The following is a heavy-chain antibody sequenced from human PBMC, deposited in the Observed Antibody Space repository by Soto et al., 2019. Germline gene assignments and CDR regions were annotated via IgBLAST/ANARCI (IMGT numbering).Heavy chain of an antibody. CDR1: GGSFSGYY. D-gene: IGHD2-8*02. V-gene: IGHV4-34*01. CDR3: ARQAGGYGMDV. Sequence: SLTCAVYGGSFSGYYWSWIRQPPGKGLEWIGEINHSGSTNYNPSLKSRVTISVDTFKNRFSLKLTSVTAADTAVYYCARQAGGYGMDVWGQGTTVTVSS. J-gene: IGHJ6*02. CDR2: INHSGST.